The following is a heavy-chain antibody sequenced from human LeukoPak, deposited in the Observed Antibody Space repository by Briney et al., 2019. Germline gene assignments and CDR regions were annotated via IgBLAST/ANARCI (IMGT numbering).Heavy chain of an antibody. Sequence: PGGSLRLSCAASGFTFSNYGMSWVRQAPGKGLEWVSVISGSGGSTYYADSVKGRFTISRDNSKNTLYLQMNSLRAEDTAVYYCANHYSYDSSGYSGIDYWGQGTLVTVSS. CDR1: GFTFSNYG. V-gene: IGHV3-23*01. CDR3: ANHYSYDSSGYSGIDY. D-gene: IGHD3-22*01. CDR2: ISGSGGST. J-gene: IGHJ4*02.